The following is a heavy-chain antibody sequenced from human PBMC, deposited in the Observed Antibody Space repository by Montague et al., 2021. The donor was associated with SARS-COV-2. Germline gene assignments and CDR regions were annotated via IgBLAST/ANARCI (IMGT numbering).Heavy chain of an antibody. CDR2: IKPDESEK. V-gene: IGHV3-7*01. CDR3: AKNGGAHGLDV. CDR1: GFTFSNIW. J-gene: IGHJ6*02. D-gene: IGHD4-23*01. Sequence: SLRLSCAASGFTFSNIWMSWVRQAPGKGLEWVANIKPDESEKNYVDSVKGRFSISRDNAKNSLYQQMDNLRAEDTAIYYCAKNGGAHGLDVWGQGTSVSVSS.